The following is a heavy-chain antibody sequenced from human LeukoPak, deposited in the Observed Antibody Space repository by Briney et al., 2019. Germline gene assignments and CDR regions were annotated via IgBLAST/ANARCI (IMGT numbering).Heavy chain of an antibody. J-gene: IGHJ4*02. D-gene: IGHD5-18*01. CDR1: GFTFSSYA. Sequence: GGSLRLSCAASGFTFSSYAMTWVRQAPGKGLEWVSGISASASGGITYHADSVKGRFTISRDNSKNTRYLQMNSLRAEDTAVYYCSKDFRYSSGWGQGTLVTVSS. CDR3: SKDFRYSSG. CDR2: ISASASGGIT. V-gene: IGHV3-23*01.